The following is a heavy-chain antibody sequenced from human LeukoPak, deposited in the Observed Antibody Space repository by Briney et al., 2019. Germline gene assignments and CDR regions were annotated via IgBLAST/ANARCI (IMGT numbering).Heavy chain of an antibody. CDR2: IYSGGST. J-gene: IGHJ6*02. Sequence: GGSLRLSCEASGFTVSSNYMSWVRQAPGKGLEWVSVIYSGGSTYYADSVKGRFSISRDSSKSTLHLQMNSLRAEDTAVYYCARVVASAWHAMDVWGQGTTVAVSS. V-gene: IGHV3-66*01. CDR3: ARVVASAWHAMDV. CDR1: GFTVSSNY. D-gene: IGHD2-2*01.